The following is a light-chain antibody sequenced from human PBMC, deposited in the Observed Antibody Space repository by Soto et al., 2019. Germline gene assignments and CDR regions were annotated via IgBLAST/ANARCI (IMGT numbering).Light chain of an antibody. CDR3: CSHAGSILWV. V-gene: IGLV2-23*02. CDR2: EVT. CDR1: SSDVGIYDL. Sequence: QSALTQPASVSGSPGQSITIPCTGTSSDVGIYDLVSWYQHHPGKAPKLMIYEVTKRPSGVSNRFSGSKSGNTASLTISGLQAEDEADYYCCSHAGSILWVLGGGTKLTVL. J-gene: IGLJ3*02.